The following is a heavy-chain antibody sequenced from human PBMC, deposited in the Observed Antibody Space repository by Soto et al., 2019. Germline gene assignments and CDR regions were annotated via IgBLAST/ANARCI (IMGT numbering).Heavy chain of an antibody. CDR2: ISAYNGNT. J-gene: IGHJ5*01. D-gene: IGHD3-22*01. CDR1: GYTFTSYG. Sequence: ASVKVSCKASGYTFTSYGISWVRQAPGQGLEWMGWISAYNGNTNYAQKLQGRVTMTTDTSTSTAYMELRSLRSDDTAVYYCARDYYYDSSGPEGPDSWGQGPLVTVS. CDR3: ARDYYYDSSGPEGPDS. V-gene: IGHV1-18*01.